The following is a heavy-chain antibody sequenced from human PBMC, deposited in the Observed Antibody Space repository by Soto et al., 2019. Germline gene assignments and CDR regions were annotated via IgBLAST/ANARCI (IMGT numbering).Heavy chain of an antibody. CDR1: GGTFSSYA. CDR2: IIPIFGTA. V-gene: IGHV1-69*01. Sequence: QVQLVQSGAEVKKPGSSVKVSCKASGGTFSSYAISWVRQAPGQGLEWMGGIIPIFGTANYAQKFQGRVTITADEATSTAYMELSSLRSEDTAVYYCARDHLATVTTYYFDYWGQGTLVTVSS. CDR3: ARDHLATVTTYYFDY. D-gene: IGHD4-4*01. J-gene: IGHJ4*02.